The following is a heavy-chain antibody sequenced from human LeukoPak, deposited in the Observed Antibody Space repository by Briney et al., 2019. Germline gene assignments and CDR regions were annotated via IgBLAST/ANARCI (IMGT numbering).Heavy chain of an antibody. CDR3: ARVEGYFPSYYFDY. Sequence: GGSLRLSCAASGFTFSSYWMSWVRQAPGKGLEWVANINQDGSEKYYVDSVKGRFTISRDNAKNSLYLQMNSLRAEDTAVYYCARVEGYFPSYYFDYWGQGTLVTVSS. J-gene: IGHJ4*02. D-gene: IGHD3-22*01. CDR2: INQDGSEK. V-gene: IGHV3-7*03. CDR1: GFTFSSYW.